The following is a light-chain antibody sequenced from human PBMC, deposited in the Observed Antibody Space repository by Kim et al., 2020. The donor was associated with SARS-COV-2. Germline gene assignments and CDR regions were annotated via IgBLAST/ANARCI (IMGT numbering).Light chain of an antibody. Sequence: AAVGDRVTITCRASQGISNYLAWYQQKPGKVPKLLIYAASTLQSGVPSRFSGSGSGTDFTLTISSLQPEDVATYYCQKDNSAPFTFGPGTKVDIK. J-gene: IGKJ3*01. CDR2: AAS. CDR3: QKDNSAPFT. V-gene: IGKV1-27*01. CDR1: QGISNY.